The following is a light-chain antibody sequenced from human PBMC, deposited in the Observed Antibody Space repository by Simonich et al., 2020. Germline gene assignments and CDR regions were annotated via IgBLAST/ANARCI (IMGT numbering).Light chain of an antibody. CDR1: SSNIGSNT. Sequence: QSVLTQPPSASGTPGQRVTISCCGSSSNIGSNTVNWYQQLPGTAPKLLIYSNNQRPGGVPDRFFGSKSGTSASLAISGLQSEDEADYYCAAWDDSLNGWVFGGGTKLTVL. CDR3: AAWDDSLNGWV. CDR2: SNN. J-gene: IGLJ3*02. V-gene: IGLV1-44*01.